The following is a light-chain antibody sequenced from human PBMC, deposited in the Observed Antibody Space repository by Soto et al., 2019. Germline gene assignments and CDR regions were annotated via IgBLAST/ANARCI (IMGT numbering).Light chain of an antibody. V-gene: IGLV2-14*01. Sequence: QSVLTQPASVSGSPGQSVTISCTGASSDIGGYDYVSWYQQHPGKAPKVLISDVTDRPSGVSPRFSGSRSGNTASLTISGLRSEDEADYFCSSYTSTTAYVLFGGGTKVTVL. CDR3: SSYTSTTAYVL. CDR1: SSDIGGYDY. J-gene: IGLJ3*02. CDR2: DVT.